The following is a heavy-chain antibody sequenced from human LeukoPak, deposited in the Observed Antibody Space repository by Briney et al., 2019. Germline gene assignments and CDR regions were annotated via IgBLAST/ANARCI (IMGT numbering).Heavy chain of an antibody. CDR2: ISGSGGST. V-gene: IGHV3-23*01. D-gene: IGHD3-22*01. CDR3: AKGPITYYYDSSGYYSGFDY. J-gene: IGHJ4*02. CDR1: GFTFSSYA. Sequence: AGGSLRLSCAASGFTFSSYAMSWVRQAPGKGLEWVSAISGSGGSTYYADSVKGRFTISRDNSKNTLYLQMNSLRAEDTAVYYCAKGPITYYYDSSGYYSGFDYWGQGTLVTVSS.